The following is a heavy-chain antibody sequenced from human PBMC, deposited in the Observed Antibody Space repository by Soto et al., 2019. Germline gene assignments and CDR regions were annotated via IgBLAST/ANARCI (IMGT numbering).Heavy chain of an antibody. D-gene: IGHD3-16*02. CDR3: ATNNRASYHFDY. CDR1: GGTFSSYA. CDR2: IIPLFGTT. Sequence: ASVKVSCKAFGGTFSSYAISWVRQAPGQGLEWMGGIIPLFGTTNYAPKFQGRVAITADERARTAYMDLSSLKSEDTAVYYCATNNRASYHFDYWGQGTLVTVSS. V-gene: IGHV1-69*13. J-gene: IGHJ4*02.